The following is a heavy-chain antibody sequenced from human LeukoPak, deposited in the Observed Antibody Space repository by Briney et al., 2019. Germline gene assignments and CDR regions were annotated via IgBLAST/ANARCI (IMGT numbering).Heavy chain of an antibody. CDR1: EFPFSIFP. D-gene: IGHD2-2*01. J-gene: IGHJ3*01. CDR3: AGGLSTVNDAFDG. Sequence: GGSLRLSCAASEFPFSIFPMNWVRQAPGKGLEWVSTIGASGSSTYYADSVKGRFTISRDNSKTTLYLQINSLRAEDTAVYYCAGGLSTVNDAFDGWGQGTMVTVSS. V-gene: IGHV3-23*01. CDR2: IGASGSST.